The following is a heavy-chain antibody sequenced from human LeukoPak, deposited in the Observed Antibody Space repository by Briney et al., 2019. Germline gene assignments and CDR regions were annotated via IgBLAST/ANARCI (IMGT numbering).Heavy chain of an antibody. CDR2: INHSGST. J-gene: IGHJ4*02. V-gene: IGHV4-34*01. D-gene: IGHD6-19*01. CDR3: ARGRLGGWYYFDY. CDR1: GGSFSGYY. Sequence: PSETLSLTCAVYGGSFSGYYWSWIRQPPGKGLGWIGEINHSGSTNYNPSLKSRVTISVDTSKNQFSLKLSSVTAADTAVYYCARGRLGGWYYFDYWGQGTLVTVSS.